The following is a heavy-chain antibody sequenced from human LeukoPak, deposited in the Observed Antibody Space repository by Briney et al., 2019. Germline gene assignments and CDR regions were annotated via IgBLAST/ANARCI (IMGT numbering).Heavy chain of an antibody. CDR2: IYTSGST. CDR1: GGSISSYY. V-gene: IGHV4-4*07. D-gene: IGHD3-22*01. J-gene: IGHJ6*03. CDR3: ARDRFDDRSGYYYHYYYMDV. Sequence: PSETLSLTCSGSGGSISSYYWSWIRQPAGKGLEWIGRIYTSGSTNYNPSLKSRVTMSVDTSKNQFSLKLSSVAAADTAVYYCARDRFDDRSGYYYHYYYMDVWGKGTTVTVSS.